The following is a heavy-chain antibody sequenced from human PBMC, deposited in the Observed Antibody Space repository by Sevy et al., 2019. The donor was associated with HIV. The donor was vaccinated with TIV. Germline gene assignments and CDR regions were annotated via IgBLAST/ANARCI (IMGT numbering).Heavy chain of an antibody. CDR1: GFTFSSYS. CDR3: ARDEEYSSSPDY. CDR2: ISSSSSYI. Sequence: GGSLRLSCAASGFTFSSYSMNWVRQAPGKGLEWVSSISSSSSYIYYADSVKGRFTISRDNAKNSLYLQMNSLRAEDTALYYCARDEEYSSSPDYWGQGTLVTVSS. J-gene: IGHJ4*02. D-gene: IGHD6-13*01. V-gene: IGHV3-21*01.